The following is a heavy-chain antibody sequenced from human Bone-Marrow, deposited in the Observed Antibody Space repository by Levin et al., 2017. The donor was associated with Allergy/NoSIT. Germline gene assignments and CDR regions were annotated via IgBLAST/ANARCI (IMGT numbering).Heavy chain of an antibody. D-gene: IGHD6-6*01. CDR2: FSYTEST. CDR3: ARGEYSTSEIDF. J-gene: IGHJ4*02. CDR1: RGSISNYY. V-gene: IGHV4-59*01. Sequence: SETLSLTCTVSRGSISNYYWNWIRQPPGKGLEWIGYFSYTESTNYSPALKSRVTISGDTSQNQFSLRLTSVTAADTAVYYCARGEYSTSEIDFWGQGILITVSS.